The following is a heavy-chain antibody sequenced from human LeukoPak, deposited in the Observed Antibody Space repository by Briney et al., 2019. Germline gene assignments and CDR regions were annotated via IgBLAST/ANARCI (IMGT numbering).Heavy chain of an antibody. Sequence: ASVKVSCKTSGYTCTKYGITWVRQAPGQGLEWLGWISGDRGDTHYAQKVQGRVTLTTDRSTMTAYMELRSLRFDDPALYYCARGSYGQPAFDSWGQGTQVTVS. D-gene: IGHD5-18*01. J-gene: IGHJ4*02. CDR3: ARGSYGQPAFDS. CDR1: GYTCTKYG. V-gene: IGHV1-18*04. CDR2: ISGDRGDT.